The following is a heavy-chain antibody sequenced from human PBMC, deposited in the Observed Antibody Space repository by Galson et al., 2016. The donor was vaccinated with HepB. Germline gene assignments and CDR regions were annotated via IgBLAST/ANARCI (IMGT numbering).Heavy chain of an antibody. D-gene: IGHD5-12*01. CDR3: AGVRSGYSGYANPYYHGMDV. CDR1: GDSVPSKSAA. Sequence: SAISGDSVPSKSAAWNWIRHSPPRGLEWLGRTYHTSNWYSDYAVSVKSRITINPDTSKNQFSLQLTSVTPEATDVYYCAGVRSGYSGYANPYYHGMDVWGQGTTVTVSS. V-gene: IGHV6-1*01. CDR2: TYHTSNWYS. J-gene: IGHJ6*02.